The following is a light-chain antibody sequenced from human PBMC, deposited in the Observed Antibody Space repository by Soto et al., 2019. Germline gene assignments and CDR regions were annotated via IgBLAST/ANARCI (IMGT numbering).Light chain of an antibody. CDR3: QQYNDYSRT. CDR1: QSISSW. V-gene: IGKV1-5*03. CDR2: EAS. J-gene: IGKJ1*01. Sequence: DIQMTQSPSTLSASVGGRVTITCRASQSISSWLAWYQQKPGKAPKLLIYEASSLESGVPSRFGGSGSGTEFTLTISSLQPDDFATYYCQQYNDYSRTFGQGTKVEI.